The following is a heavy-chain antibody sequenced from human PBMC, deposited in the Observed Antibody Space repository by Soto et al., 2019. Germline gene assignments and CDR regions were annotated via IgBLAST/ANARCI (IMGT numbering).Heavy chain of an antibody. CDR2: ISSSGSTI. J-gene: IGHJ6*03. V-gene: IGHV3-11*01. Sequence: PGGSLRLSCAASGFTFGDYYMSWIRQAPGKGLEWVSYISSSGSTIYYADSVKGRFTISRDNAENSLYLQMNSLRAEDTAVYYCAAGYSSSWYLGYYYMDVWGKGTTVTVSS. D-gene: IGHD6-13*01. CDR3: AAGYSSSWYLGYYYMDV. CDR1: GFTFGDYY.